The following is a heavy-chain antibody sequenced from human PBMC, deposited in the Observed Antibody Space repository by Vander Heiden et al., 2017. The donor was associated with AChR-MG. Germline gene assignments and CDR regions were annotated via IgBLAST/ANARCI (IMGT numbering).Heavy chain of an antibody. D-gene: IGHD6-19*01. CDR2: INPNGGRT. CDR1: GYYFTSYY. J-gene: IGHJ5*02. V-gene: IGHV1-46*03. CDR3: ARDFLLGGGWYGGGFDP. Sequence: QVQLVQSGAEVQQPGASMKVSCKASGYYFTSYYTHWLRQAPGQGLEWMGIINPNGGRTTYAQKSKGRVTMTRDPSTSTVYMELSSLTSEDTSVYYCARDFLLGGGWYGGGFDPWGQGTLVTVSS.